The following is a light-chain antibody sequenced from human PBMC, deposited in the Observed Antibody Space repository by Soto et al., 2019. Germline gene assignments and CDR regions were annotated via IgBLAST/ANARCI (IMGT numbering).Light chain of an antibody. V-gene: IGKV3-20*01. CDR3: QQYGYSAT. CDR1: QSVTSSY. J-gene: IGKJ4*01. Sequence: EIVLRQSPGTLSLSPGERATLSCRASQSVTSSYLAWYQQKPGQAPRLLIYAASSRATGIPDRFSGSGSGTDFTLTISRLEPEDFAVYYCQQYGYSATFGGGTRWIS. CDR2: AAS.